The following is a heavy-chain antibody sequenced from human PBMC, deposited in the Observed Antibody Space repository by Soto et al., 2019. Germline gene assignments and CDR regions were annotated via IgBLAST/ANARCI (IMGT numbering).Heavy chain of an antibody. CDR2: ISYEGSNK. Sequence: GGSLRLSCAASGFTFSPHAMHWVRQGPGKGLEWVAVISYEGSNKYYADPVKGRFTISRDNSKNTLYLQMNSLRAEDTAVYYCARERNTGYDYSYYYGMDVWGQGTTVTVS. J-gene: IGHJ6*02. V-gene: IGHV3-30-3*01. D-gene: IGHD5-18*01. CDR1: GFTFSPHA. CDR3: ARERNTGYDYSYYYGMDV.